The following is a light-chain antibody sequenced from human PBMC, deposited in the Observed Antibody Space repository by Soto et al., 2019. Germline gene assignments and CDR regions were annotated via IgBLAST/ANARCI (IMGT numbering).Light chain of an antibody. CDR2: EVS. CDR3: SSYTTTNTYV. Sequence: QSALTQPASVSGSPGQSITISCTGTSSDVGAYNYVSWYQQHPGKAPKLMIYEVSNRPSGVSNRFSGSKSGNTASLTISGLQAEDEADYYCSSYTTTNTYVFAAGTKVTVL. V-gene: IGLV2-14*01. CDR1: SSDVGAYNY. J-gene: IGLJ1*01.